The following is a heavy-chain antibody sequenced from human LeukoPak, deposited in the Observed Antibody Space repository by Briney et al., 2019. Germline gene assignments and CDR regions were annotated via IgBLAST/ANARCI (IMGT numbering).Heavy chain of an antibody. CDR1: GGSISSGGYY. CDR3: ARYGGDSRGNWFDP. D-gene: IGHD4-23*01. V-gene: IGHV4-31*03. CDR2: IYYSGST. J-gene: IGHJ5*02. Sequence: SETLSLTCTVSGGSISSGGYYWSWIRQHPGKGLEWIGYIYYSGSTYYSPSLKGRVTISVDTSNNQFSLKLSSVAAADTAVYYCARYGGDSRGNWFDPWGQGTLVTVPS.